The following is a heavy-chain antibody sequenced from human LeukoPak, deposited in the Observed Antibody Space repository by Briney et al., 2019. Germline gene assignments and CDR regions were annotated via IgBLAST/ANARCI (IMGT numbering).Heavy chain of an antibody. J-gene: IGHJ4*02. V-gene: IGHV3-48*03. CDR1: GFTFSSYE. D-gene: IGHD2-2*01. CDR3: ARDRDCSTTSCYDGHFDY. Sequence: GGSLRLSCVASGFTFSSYEMNWVRQAPGKGLEWVSYISRSGSTIYYADSVKGRFTISRDNAKKSLFLRMNSLRAEDTAVYYCARDRDCSTTSCYDGHFDYWGQGTLVTVSS. CDR2: ISRSGSTI.